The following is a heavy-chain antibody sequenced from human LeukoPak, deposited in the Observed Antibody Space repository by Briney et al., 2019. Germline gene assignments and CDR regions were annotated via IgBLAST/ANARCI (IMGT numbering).Heavy chain of an antibody. CDR3: ARVSRYYYYGMDV. J-gene: IGHJ6*02. Sequence: ASVKVSCKASGYTFTAYYMHWVRQAPGQGLEWMGWINPNTAGTNYAQKFQGRVTMTRDTSIGTAYMELSRLRSDDTAVYYCARVSRYYYYGMDVWGQGTTVTVSS. CDR2: INPNTAGT. V-gene: IGHV1-2*02. CDR1: GYTFTAYY.